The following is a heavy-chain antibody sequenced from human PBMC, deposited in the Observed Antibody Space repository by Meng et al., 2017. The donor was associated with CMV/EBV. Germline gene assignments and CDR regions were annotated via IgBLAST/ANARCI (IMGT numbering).Heavy chain of an antibody. CDR2: ISSSSSYI. D-gene: IGHD1-26*01. V-gene: IGHV3-21*01. CDR1: AFTFSSYS. Sequence: AFTFSSYSMNWVRQAPGKGLEWVSSISSSSSYIYYADSVKRRFTISRDNAKNSLYLQMNSLRAEDTAVYYCARVRKWELLHRGYFDYWGQGTLVTVSS. J-gene: IGHJ4*02. CDR3: ARVRKWELLHRGYFDY.